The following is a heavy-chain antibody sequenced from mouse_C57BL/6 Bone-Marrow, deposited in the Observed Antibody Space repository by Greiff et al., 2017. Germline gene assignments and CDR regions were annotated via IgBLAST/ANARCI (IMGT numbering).Heavy chain of an antibody. CDR2: IYPRSGNT. J-gene: IGHJ2*01. Sequence: VQLQQSGAELARPGASVKLSCKASGYPFTSYGISWVKQRTGQGLEWIGEIYPRSGNTYYNEKFKGKATLTADKSSSTAYMELRSLTSEDSAVYFCARNREGYITTVVADYWGQGTTLTVSS. CDR3: ARNREGYITTVVADY. V-gene: IGHV1-81*01. D-gene: IGHD1-1*01. CDR1: GYPFTSYG.